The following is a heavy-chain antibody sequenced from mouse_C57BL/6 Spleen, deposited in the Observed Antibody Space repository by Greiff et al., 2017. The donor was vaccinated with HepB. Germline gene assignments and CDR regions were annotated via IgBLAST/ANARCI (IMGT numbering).Heavy chain of an antibody. V-gene: IGHV1-54*01. CDR2: INPGSGGT. D-gene: IGHD1-1*01. CDR1: GYAFTNYL. CDR3: ARSRGITTGYYFDY. Sequence: VQLQESGAELVRPGTSVKVSCKASGYAFTNYLIEWVKQRPGQGLEWIGVINPGSGGTNYNEKFKGKATLTADKSSSTAYMQLSSLTSEDSAVYFCARSRGITTGYYFDYWGQGTTLTVSS. J-gene: IGHJ2*01.